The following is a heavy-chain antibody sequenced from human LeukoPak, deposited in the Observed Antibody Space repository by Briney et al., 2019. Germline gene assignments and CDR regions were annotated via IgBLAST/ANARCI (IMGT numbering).Heavy chain of an antibody. D-gene: IGHD2-8*02. J-gene: IGHJ3*02. V-gene: IGHV4-39*01. CDR2: VYYSGST. CDR1: GGSISSSSYY. CDR3: ARRHTGGPDDAFDI. Sequence: SETLSLTCTVSGGSISSSSYYWGWIRQPPGKGLEWIESVYYSGSTYYNPSLKSRVTISVDTSKNQFSLKLSPLTAADTAVYSCARRHTGGPDDAFDIWGQGTMVPVSS.